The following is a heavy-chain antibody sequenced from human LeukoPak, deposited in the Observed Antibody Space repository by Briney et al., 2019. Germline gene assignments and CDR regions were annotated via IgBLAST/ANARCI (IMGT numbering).Heavy chain of an antibody. V-gene: IGHV3-64*01. CDR3: ATGYYYDSSGYPSFDY. CDR1: GFTFSSYS. Sequence: GGSLRLSCAASGFTFSSYSMYWVRQAPGKGLEYVSAISSNGGSTYYANSVKGRFTISRDNSKNTLYLQMGSLRSEDTAVYYCATGYYYDSSGYPSFDYWGQGTLVTVSS. J-gene: IGHJ4*02. D-gene: IGHD3-22*01. CDR2: ISSNGGST.